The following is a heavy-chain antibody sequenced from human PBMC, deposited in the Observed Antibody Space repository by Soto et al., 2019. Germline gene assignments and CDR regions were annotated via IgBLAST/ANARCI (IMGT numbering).Heavy chain of an antibody. CDR1: GVTFSTDN. V-gene: IGHV3-21*01. D-gene: IGHD2-15*01. J-gene: IGHJ6*02. Sequence: EVQLVESGGGLVKPGGSLRLSCAASGVTFSTDNLNWVRQTPGKGLEWVASISYSSTHTYYAPSVMGRFTISRDDAKKTLCLQMNSLRAEDTAVYYCTKDGGRSGGICSRCYGMEVWGQGTTVTVSS. CDR3: TKDGGRSGGICSRCYGMEV. CDR2: ISYSSTHT.